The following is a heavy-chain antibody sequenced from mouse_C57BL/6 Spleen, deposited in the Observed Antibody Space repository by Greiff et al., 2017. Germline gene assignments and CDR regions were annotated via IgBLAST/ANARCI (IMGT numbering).Heavy chain of an antibody. Sequence: VKLVESGAELVKPGASVKLSCKASGYAFSSYWMNWVKQRPGQGLEWIGQIYAGDGDTNYNGKFKGKATLTADKSSSTAYMKLSSLTSEDSAVYCCARCELDYWGQGTSVTVSS. CDR1: GYAFSSYW. CDR3: ARCELDY. V-gene: IGHV1-80*01. J-gene: IGHJ4*01. CDR2: IYAGDGDT.